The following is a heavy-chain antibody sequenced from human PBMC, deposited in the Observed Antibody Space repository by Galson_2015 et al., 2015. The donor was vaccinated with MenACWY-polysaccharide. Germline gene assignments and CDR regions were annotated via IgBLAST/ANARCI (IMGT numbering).Heavy chain of an antibody. J-gene: IGHJ4*02. V-gene: IGHV3-23*01. CDR1: GFPFSTYV. Sequence: SLRLSCAASGFPFSTYVMSWVRQAPGKGLEWVSTITYSGGSTNYADSVKGRFTISRDNSKNTLYLQMNSLRVEDTAVYYCARDKGYGDYSLFDSWGQGALVTVSS. D-gene: IGHD4-17*01. CDR3: ARDKGYGDYSLFDS. CDR2: ITYSGGST.